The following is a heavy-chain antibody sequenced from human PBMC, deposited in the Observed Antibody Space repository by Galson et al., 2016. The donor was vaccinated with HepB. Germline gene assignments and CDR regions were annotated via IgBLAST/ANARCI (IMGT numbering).Heavy chain of an antibody. CDR1: GYTFTSYY. CDR2: INPSGGST. V-gene: IGHV1-46*01. CDR3: ARDDYLLRFQYGMDV. Sequence: SVKVSCKASGYTFTSYYMHWVRQAPGQGLEWMGIINPSGGSTSYAQKFQGRVTMTRDTSTSTVYMELSSLRSEDTAVYYCARDDYLLRFQYGMDVWGQGTPVTVSS. D-gene: IGHD4/OR15-4a*01. J-gene: IGHJ6*02.